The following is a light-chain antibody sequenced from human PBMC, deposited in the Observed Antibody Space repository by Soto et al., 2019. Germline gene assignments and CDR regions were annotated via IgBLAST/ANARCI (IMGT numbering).Light chain of an antibody. Sequence: DIQMTQFPSSLSASVGDRVTITCRASQIISNYLQWYQQKPSQAPKLLVYAASSLHSGVPSRFSGSGSGTDFTLTISSLQPEDFATYYCLQTYTTLTWTFGQGTKVDIK. V-gene: IGKV1-39*01. CDR3: LQTYTTLTWT. CDR1: QIISNY. J-gene: IGKJ1*01. CDR2: AAS.